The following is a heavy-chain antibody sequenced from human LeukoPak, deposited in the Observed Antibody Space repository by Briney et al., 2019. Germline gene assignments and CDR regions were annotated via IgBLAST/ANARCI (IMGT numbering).Heavy chain of an antibody. CDR3: ARVPEGCTLFDY. Sequence: GGSLRLSCAASGFNFVSYVMHWVRQAPGKELEYFSGLRYNGDTYYANSVKRRFTISRDNSKNTLHLQMGSLRAEDMAVYYWARVPEGCTLFDYWGQGTLVTVSS. J-gene: IGHJ4*02. V-gene: IGHV3-64*01. CDR2: LRYNGDT. CDR1: GFNFVSYV. D-gene: IGHD2-8*01.